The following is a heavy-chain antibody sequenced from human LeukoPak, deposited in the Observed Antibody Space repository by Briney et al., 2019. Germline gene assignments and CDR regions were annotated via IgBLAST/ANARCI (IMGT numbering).Heavy chain of an antibody. V-gene: IGHV4-39*07. CDR3: AREMRSPRGGFDY. D-gene: IGHD3-10*01. Sequence: PSETLSLTCTVSSGSISSTSYYWGWIRQPPGMGLEWIGSMYYSGSTYYNPSLKSRVTISVDTSKSQFSLKLGSVTAADTAVYYCAREMRSPRGGFDYWDQGTLVTVSS. CDR1: SGSISSTSYY. J-gene: IGHJ4*02. CDR2: MYYSGST.